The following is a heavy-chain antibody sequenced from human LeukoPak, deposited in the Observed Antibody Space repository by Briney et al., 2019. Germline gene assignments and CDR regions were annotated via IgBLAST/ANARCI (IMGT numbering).Heavy chain of an antibody. Sequence: ASVKVSCKASGGTFTSYAISWVRQAPGQGLEWMGGIIPIFGTANYAQKFHGRVTITADESTSTAYMELSSLRSEDTAVYYCARSDRSGWYGVYWGQGTLVTVSS. CDR1: GGTFTSYA. J-gene: IGHJ4*02. V-gene: IGHV1-69*13. CDR3: ARSDRSGWYGVY. D-gene: IGHD6-19*01. CDR2: IIPIFGTA.